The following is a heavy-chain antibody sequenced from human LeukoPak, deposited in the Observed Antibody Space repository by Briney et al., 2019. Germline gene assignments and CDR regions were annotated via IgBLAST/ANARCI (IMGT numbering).Heavy chain of an antibody. CDR1: GFTFSSYA. Sequence: PGGSLRLSCAASGFTFSSYAMNWVRQAPGKGLEWVSFISVSGDSTFYADSVKGRFTISRDNSKNTLYLQMNSLRAEDTAVYYCAKGDSSWGFFDYWGQGTLVTVSS. D-gene: IGHD3-16*01. CDR3: AKGDSSWGFFDY. J-gene: IGHJ4*02. CDR2: ISVSGDST. V-gene: IGHV3-23*01.